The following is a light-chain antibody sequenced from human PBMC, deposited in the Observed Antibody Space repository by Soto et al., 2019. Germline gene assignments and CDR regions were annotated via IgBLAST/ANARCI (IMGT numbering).Light chain of an antibody. CDR3: QQYNTYPWT. CDR2: DAF. V-gene: IGKV1-5*01. Sequence: DSQMTQSPSTLSVSVGDTVTITCRANQSISEFLAWYQQKPGKAPKLLIYDAFGLEKGVPSRFGGSGSGTEFTLTINSLQPDDLGTYYCQQYNTYPWTFGQGTKVDIK. CDR1: QSISEF. J-gene: IGKJ1*01.